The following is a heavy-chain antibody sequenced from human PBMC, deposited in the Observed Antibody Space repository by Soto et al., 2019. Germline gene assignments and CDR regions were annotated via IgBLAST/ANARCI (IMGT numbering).Heavy chain of an antibody. J-gene: IGHJ6*02. V-gene: IGHV3-30*03. CDR3: ATANYYYGMDV. CDR2: ISYDGSNK. CDR1: GFTFSSYG. Sequence: GGSLRLSCTASGFTFSSYGMHWVRQAPGKGLEWVAVISYDGSNKYYADSVKGRFTISRDNSKNTLYLQMNSLRAEDTAVYYCATANYYYGMDVSGQGTTVTVSS.